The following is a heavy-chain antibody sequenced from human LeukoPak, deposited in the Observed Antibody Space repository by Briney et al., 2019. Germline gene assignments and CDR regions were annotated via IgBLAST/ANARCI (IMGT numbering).Heavy chain of an antibody. CDR1: GFTFSSYW. V-gene: IGHV3-74*01. Sequence: PGGSLRLSCAASGFTFSSYWMHWVRQVPGKGLVWVSRINAGGSSTTYADSVMGRFTISRDNAKNTLYLQMNSLRAEDTAVYYCARSNQADDYWGQGTLVTVSS. CDR2: INAGGSST. CDR3: ARSNQADDY. D-gene: IGHD4-11*01. J-gene: IGHJ4*02.